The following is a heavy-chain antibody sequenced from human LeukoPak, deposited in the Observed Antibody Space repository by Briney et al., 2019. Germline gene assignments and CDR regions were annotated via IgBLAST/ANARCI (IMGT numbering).Heavy chain of an antibody. V-gene: IGHV3-21*01. D-gene: IGHD6-19*01. CDR3: ARDGSGWPIDY. J-gene: IGHJ4*02. CDR1: GFTFSSYS. CDR2: ISSSSSYI. Sequence: GGSLRLSCAASGFTFSSYSMNWVRQAPGKGLEWVSSISSSSSYIYYADSVKGRFTISRDNAKNSLYLQMNGLRAEDTAVYYCARDGSGWPIDYWGQGTLVTVSS.